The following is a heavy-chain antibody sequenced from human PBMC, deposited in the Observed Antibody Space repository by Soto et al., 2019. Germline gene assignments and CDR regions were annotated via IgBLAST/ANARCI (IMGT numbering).Heavy chain of an antibody. CDR2: IRDSGDYT. J-gene: IGHJ4*02. D-gene: IGHD7-27*01. CDR3: ARDPKTSGGQHWAFNYFDS. CDR1: GFTFSAYA. V-gene: IGHV3-23*01. Sequence: EVQLLESGGGLVQPGGSLRLSCVASGFTFSAYAMSWVRQAPGKGLQWVSAIRDSGDYTYYADSVKGRFTILRDNSKSTLFLQMDSLNADDTALYYCARDPKTSGGQHWAFNYFDSWGQGTLVTVSS.